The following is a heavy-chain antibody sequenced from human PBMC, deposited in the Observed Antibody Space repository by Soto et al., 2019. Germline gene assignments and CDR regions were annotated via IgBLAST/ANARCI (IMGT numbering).Heavy chain of an antibody. V-gene: IGHV3-21*01. Sequence: DLEESGGGLAKPGGALRLSCTDSGFTFSSHTMNWVRQAPGKGLEWVSSISATGSDIYYEDSVMGRFTISRDNAKNSLYLQLNNLRVEDTAVYYCARGYDVVRVPVAIRVGYFDHWGQGTVVTVSS. J-gene: IGHJ4*02. CDR2: ISATGSDI. D-gene: IGHD3-16*01. CDR1: GFTFSSHT. CDR3: ARGYDVVRVPVAIRVGYFDH.